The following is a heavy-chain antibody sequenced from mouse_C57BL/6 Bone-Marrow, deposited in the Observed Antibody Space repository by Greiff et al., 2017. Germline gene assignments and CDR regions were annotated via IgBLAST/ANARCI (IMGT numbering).Heavy chain of an antibody. Sequence: QIQLVQSGPELKKPGETVKISCKASGYTFTTYGMSWVKQAPGKGLKWMGWINTYSGVPTYADDFKGRFAFSLETSASTAYLQINHLKNEDTATYFCARRNLYFPFAYWGQGTLVTVSA. D-gene: IGHD2-12*01. CDR3: ARRNLYFPFAY. CDR1: GYTFTTYG. J-gene: IGHJ3*01. CDR2: INTYSGVP. V-gene: IGHV9-3*01.